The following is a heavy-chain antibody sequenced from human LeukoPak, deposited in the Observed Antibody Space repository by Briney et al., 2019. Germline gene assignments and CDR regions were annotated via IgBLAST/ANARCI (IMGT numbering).Heavy chain of an antibody. CDR2: IWYDGSRK. V-gene: IGHV3-33*01. CDR1: GFSLTTYG. D-gene: IGHD3-10*01. Sequence: GGSLRLSCAASGFSLTTYGTPWLRQAPGKGLEWVAVIWYDGSRKSYGDSVKGRFTVSRDTSENTMYLQMNTLRVDDTAVYYCARDGGSGIDYWGQGTLVTVSS. J-gene: IGHJ4*02. CDR3: ARDGGSGIDY.